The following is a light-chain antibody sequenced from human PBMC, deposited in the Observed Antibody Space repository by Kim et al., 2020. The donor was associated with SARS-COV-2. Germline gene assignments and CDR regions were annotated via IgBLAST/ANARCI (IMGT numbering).Light chain of an antibody. CDR2: AAS. V-gene: IGKV1-27*01. CDR3: QKYDSAPLT. J-gene: IGKJ4*01. CDR1: QDISSY. Sequence: ASVGHTVTITCRASQDISSYLAWYQQQPGKAPKLLIYAASSLQSGVTSRFSGRRSGTDFTLTISSLQPEDVATYYCQKYDSAPLTFGGGTKVDIE.